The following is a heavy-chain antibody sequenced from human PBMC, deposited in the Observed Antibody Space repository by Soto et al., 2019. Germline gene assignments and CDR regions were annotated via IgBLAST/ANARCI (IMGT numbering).Heavy chain of an antibody. D-gene: IGHD1-26*01. CDR3: AKDAVPYNGKWDWFDS. J-gene: IGHJ5*01. CDR2: IGGGGTDT. CDR1: RFTFSDFA. V-gene: IGHV3-23*01. Sequence: DVQLLDSGGGLVQPGGSLTLSCAASRFTFSDFAMSWVRQAPGKGLEWVSSIGGGGTDTYYADSVKGRFTISRDNSKNTLYLQMYSLRDEDTAVYYCAKDAVPYNGKWDWFDSWGQGTLVTVSS.